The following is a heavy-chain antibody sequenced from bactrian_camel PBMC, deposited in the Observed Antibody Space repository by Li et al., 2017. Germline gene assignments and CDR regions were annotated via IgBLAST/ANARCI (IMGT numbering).Heavy chain of an antibody. Sequence: HVQLVESGGGTVQAGGSLRLSCTASGGYAYSGYCLGWFRQAPGREREGVAVIDSLGTTNYAASVKGRFTISRDNAKDTLYLQMNSLKIEDTAVYYCALGSSRQAMMTARGKGTQVTVS. CDR1: GGYAYSGYC. CDR2: IDSLGTT. J-gene: IGHJ4*01. V-gene: IGHV3S57*01. D-gene: IGHD3*01.